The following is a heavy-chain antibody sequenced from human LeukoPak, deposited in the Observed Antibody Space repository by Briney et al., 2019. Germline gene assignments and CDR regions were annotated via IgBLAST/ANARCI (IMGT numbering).Heavy chain of an antibody. CDR2: ISGTGDTT. CDR1: GFTFSSYV. CDR3: ARDSSSGWYTSNLGYYYYMDV. V-gene: IGHV3-23*01. D-gene: IGHD6-19*01. Sequence: AGGSLRLSCAASGFTFSSYVMSWVRQAPGKGLEWVSAISGTGDTTYYADSVKGRFTISVDNSRNMLYLQMNSLRAEDAAVYYCARDSSSGWYTSNLGYYYYMDVWGKGTTVTTSS. J-gene: IGHJ6*03.